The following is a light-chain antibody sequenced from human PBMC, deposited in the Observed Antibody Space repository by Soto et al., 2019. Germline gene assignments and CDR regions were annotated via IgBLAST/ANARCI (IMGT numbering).Light chain of an antibody. J-gene: IGKJ1*01. CDR3: HQYGSSAWT. Sequence: EIVLTQSPGTLSLSPGERATLSCRASQSISSGYVAWYQQKPGQAPRLLIYAASSRATGIADRFRGSGSGRDFTLTISRLEPEDFAVYYCHQYGSSAWTFGQGTKVDI. V-gene: IGKV3-20*01. CDR2: AAS. CDR1: QSISSGY.